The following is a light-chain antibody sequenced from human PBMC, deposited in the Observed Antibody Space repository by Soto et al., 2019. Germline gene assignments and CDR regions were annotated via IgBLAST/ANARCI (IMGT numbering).Light chain of an antibody. Sequence: EIVLTQSPGTLSLSPGERATLSCRASQSVYSNYLAWYQQKPGQTPRLLIYGASSRATGIPDRFSGSGSGTDFTLNISRLETEDFAVYYCQQYDTSPFTFGPGTKLDVK. CDR2: GAS. CDR1: QSVYSNY. J-gene: IGKJ3*01. CDR3: QQYDTSPFT. V-gene: IGKV3-20*01.